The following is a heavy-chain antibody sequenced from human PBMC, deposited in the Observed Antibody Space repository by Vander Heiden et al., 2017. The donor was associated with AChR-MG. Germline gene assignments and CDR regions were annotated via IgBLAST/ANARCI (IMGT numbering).Heavy chain of an antibody. J-gene: IGHJ4*02. V-gene: IGHV1-69*01. CDR3: ASLEGGGYVSYFDY. CDR2: IIPIFGTA. D-gene: IGHD5-12*01. Sequence: QVQLVQSGAEVKKPGSSLKVSCKASGGTFSSYAISWVRLAPGQGLEWMGGIIPIFGTANYAQKFQGRVTITADESTSTAYMELSSLRSEDTAVYYCASLEGGGYVSYFDYWGQGTLVTVSS. CDR1: GGTFSSYA.